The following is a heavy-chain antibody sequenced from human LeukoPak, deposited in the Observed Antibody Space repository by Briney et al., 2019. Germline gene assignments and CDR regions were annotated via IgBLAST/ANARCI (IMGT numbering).Heavy chain of an antibody. Sequence: PSETLSLTCTVSGYSISSGYYWGWIRQPPGKGLEWIGSIYHSGSTYYNPSLKSRVTISVDTSKNQFSLKLSSVTAADTAVYYCARSVVVTATNWFDPWGQGTLVTVSS. CDR1: GYSISSGYY. J-gene: IGHJ5*02. CDR2: IYHSGST. CDR3: ARSVVVTATNWFDP. D-gene: IGHD2-21*02. V-gene: IGHV4-38-2*02.